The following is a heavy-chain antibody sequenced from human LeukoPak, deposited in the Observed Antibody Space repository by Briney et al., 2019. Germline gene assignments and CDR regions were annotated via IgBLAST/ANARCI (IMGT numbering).Heavy chain of an antibody. CDR1: GYTFTSYG. CDR2: ISAYNGNT. D-gene: IGHD3-16*01. V-gene: IGHV1-18*01. J-gene: IGHJ4*02. Sequence: GASVKVSCKASGYTFTSYGISWVRQAPGQGLEWMGWISAYNGNTNYAQKLQGRVTMTTDTSTSTAYMELRSLRSDDTAVYYCARVMITFGGVRPMDYWGQGTLVTVSS. CDR3: ARVMITFGGVRPMDY.